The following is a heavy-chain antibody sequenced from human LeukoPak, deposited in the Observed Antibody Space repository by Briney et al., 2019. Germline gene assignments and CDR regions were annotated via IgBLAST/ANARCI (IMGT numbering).Heavy chain of an antibody. D-gene: IGHD3-22*01. V-gene: IGHV5-51*01. CDR2: SYPGDSDT. CDR3: ARGGYYDSSGADMDV. CDR1: GYSFINYW. J-gene: IGHJ6*03. Sequence: GESLKISCKGSGYSFINYWIGRGRQLPGKGLVWMGISYPGDSDTRYSPSFQGQVTISADKSISTAYLQWSSLKASDTAMYYCARGGYYDSSGADMDVWGKGTTVTVSS.